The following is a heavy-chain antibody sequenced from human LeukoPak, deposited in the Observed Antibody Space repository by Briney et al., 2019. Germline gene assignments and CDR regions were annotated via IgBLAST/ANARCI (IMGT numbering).Heavy chain of an antibody. CDR3: ARSLAVAGFYYFDY. CDR2: IYTSGST. CDR1: GGSISSYY. Sequence: SETLSLTCTVSGGSISSYYWSWLRQPAGKGLEWLGRIYTSGSTNYNPSLKSRVTMSVDTSKDQFSLKLSSVTAADTAVYYCARSLAVAGFYYFDYWGQGTLVTVSS. D-gene: IGHD6-19*01. J-gene: IGHJ4*02. V-gene: IGHV4-4*07.